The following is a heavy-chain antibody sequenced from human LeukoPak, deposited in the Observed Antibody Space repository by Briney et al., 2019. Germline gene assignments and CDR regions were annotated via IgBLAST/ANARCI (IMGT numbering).Heavy chain of an antibody. V-gene: IGHV1-2*02. CDR2: INPNSGGT. D-gene: IGHD6-13*01. Sequence: ASVKVSCKASGYTFTGYYMHWVRQAPGQGLEWMGWINPNSGGTNYAQKFQGRVTMTRDTSISTAYMELSRLRSDDTAVYYCARETTAAAGTIPDYWDQGTLVTVSS. CDR1: GYTFTGYY. J-gene: IGHJ4*02. CDR3: ARETTAAAGTIPDY.